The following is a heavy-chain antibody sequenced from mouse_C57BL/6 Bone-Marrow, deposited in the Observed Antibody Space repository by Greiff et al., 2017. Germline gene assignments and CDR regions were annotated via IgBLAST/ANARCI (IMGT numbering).Heavy chain of an antibody. V-gene: IGHV1-47*01. Sequence: QVQLQQPGAELVKPGASVKMSCKASGYTFTTYSMQWMKQSHGKSLEWIGNIHPYNDDTNYNEKFKGKATLTVEKSSSTAYMQLSRLTSEDSAVYYCARSNTFYYDFDYWGQGTTLTVSS. CDR1: GYTFTTYS. D-gene: IGHD5-1-1*01. CDR2: IHPYNDDT. CDR3: ARSNTFYYDFDY. J-gene: IGHJ2*01.